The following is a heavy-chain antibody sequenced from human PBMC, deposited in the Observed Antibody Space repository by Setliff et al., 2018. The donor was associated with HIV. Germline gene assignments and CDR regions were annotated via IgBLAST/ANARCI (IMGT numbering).Heavy chain of an antibody. CDR2: MYYSGST. D-gene: IGHD5-18*01. V-gene: IGHV4-34*01. CDR3: ARLLYSYGYGAFDI. CDR1: GESFSGYY. J-gene: IGHJ3*02. Sequence: SETLSLTCAVFGESFSGYYWSWIRQPPGKGLEWIGNMYYSGSTYYNPSLKSRVTISVDTSKNQFSLKLSSVTAADTAVYYCARLLYSYGYGAFDIWGQGTMVTVSS.